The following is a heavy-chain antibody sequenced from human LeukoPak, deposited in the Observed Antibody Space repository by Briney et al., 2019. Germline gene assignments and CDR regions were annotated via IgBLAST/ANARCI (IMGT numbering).Heavy chain of an antibody. CDR1: GGSISSYY. V-gene: IGHV4-59*12. D-gene: IGHD3-22*01. J-gene: IGHJ6*02. CDR3: AGYDSSGQHYYYGMDV. CDR2: IYYSGST. Sequence: PSETLSLTCTVSGGSISSYYWSWIRQPPGKGLEWIGYIYYSGSTNYNPSLKSRVTISVDKSKNQFSLKLSSVTAADTAVYYCAGYDSSGQHYYYGMDVWGQGTTVTVSS.